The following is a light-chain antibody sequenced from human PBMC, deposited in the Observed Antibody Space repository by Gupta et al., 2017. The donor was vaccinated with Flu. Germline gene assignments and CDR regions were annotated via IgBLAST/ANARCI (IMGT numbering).Light chain of an antibody. CDR2: DAS. J-gene: IGKJ2*01. CDR1: QSVSSY. V-gene: IGKV3-11*01. Sequence: STGTLSFSPGERATLSCMASQSVSSYLAWYQQKPGQAPRLLIYDASNRATGIPARFSGSGSGTDFTLTISSLDPADFAVYYCQQRSNWPRTFGQG. CDR3: QQRSNWPRT.